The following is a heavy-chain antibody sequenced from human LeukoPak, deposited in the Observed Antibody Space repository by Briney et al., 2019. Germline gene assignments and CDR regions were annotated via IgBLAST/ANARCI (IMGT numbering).Heavy chain of an antibody. CDR2: ISGSDGRT. J-gene: IGHJ4*02. Sequence: GGSLRLSCAASGFIFSSYGMNWVRQAPGKGLEWVSAISGSDGRTYYADSVKGRFTITRDNSKNTLYLQMNSLRAEDTAVFYCAKDRVFRGAFFDYWGQGTLVTVSS. CDR1: GFIFSSYG. V-gene: IGHV3-23*01. CDR3: AKDRVFRGAFFDY. D-gene: IGHD3-10*01.